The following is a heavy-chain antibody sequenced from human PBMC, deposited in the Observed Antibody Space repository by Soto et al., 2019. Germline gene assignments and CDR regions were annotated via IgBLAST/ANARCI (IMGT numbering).Heavy chain of an antibody. CDR3: ARDGVAVAGYTTFDY. Sequence: SVKVSCKASGGTFSSYAISWVRQAPGQGLEWMGGIIPIFGTANYAQKFQGRVTITADESTSTAYMELSSLRSEDTAVYYCARDGVAVAGYTTFDYWGQGTLVTVSS. V-gene: IGHV1-69*13. D-gene: IGHD6-19*01. J-gene: IGHJ4*02. CDR1: GGTFSSYA. CDR2: IIPIFGTA.